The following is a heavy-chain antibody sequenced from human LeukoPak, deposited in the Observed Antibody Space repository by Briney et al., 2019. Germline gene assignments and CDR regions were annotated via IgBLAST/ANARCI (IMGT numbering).Heavy chain of an antibody. V-gene: IGHV4-59*01. Sequence: PSETLSLTCTVSGGSISSYYWSWIRQPAGKGLEWIGYIYYSGSTNYNPSLKSRVTISVDTSKDQFSLKLSSVTAADTAVYYCARGPSAAGGVNSWGQGTLVTVSS. CDR3: ARGPSAAGGVNS. CDR1: GGSISSYY. J-gene: IGHJ4*02. CDR2: IYYSGST. D-gene: IGHD6-13*01.